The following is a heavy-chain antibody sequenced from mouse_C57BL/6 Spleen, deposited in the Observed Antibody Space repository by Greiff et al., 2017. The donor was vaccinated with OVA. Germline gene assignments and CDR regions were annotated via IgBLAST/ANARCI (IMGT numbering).Heavy chain of an antibody. D-gene: IGHD1-1*01. CDR3: ARTFITTVVAPAY. CDR2: IWSGGST. CDR1: GFSLTSYG. V-gene: IGHV2-2*01. J-gene: IGHJ3*01. Sequence: QVQLKQSGPGLVQPSQSLSITCTVSGFSLTSYGVHWVRQSPGKGLEWLGVIWSGGSTDYNAAFISRLSISKDNSKSQVFFKMNSLQADDTAIYYCARTFITTVVAPAYWGQGTLVTVSA.